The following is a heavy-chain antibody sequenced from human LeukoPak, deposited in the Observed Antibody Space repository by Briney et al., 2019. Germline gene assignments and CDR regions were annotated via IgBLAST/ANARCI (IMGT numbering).Heavy chain of an antibody. CDR1: GLPFSSYA. CDR2: ISYDGRNK. Sequence: GGSLTLSCTASGLPFSSYAMLWVRQAPGKGRVWVAVISYDGRNKNYADSVKDRFTISRDNSKNTMYLQKNSLIAEDTAVYYCARDFWSGYFVRELYGMDVWGQGTTVTVSS. V-gene: IGHV3-30*04. J-gene: IGHJ6*02. CDR3: ARDFWSGYFVRELYGMDV. D-gene: IGHD3-3*01.